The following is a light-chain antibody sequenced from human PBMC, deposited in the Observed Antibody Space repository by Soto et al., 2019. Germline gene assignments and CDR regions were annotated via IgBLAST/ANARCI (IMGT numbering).Light chain of an antibody. J-gene: IGLJ1*01. Sequence: QSVLTQPASVSGSPGQSITISCTGTSSDVGNYNYVSWYQHHPGKAPKLLISGVSNRPSGISNRFSGSKSGNTASLTISGLQAEDEADYYCQSYDSSLTGSVFGTGTKVTVL. V-gene: IGLV2-14*01. CDR3: QSYDSSLTGSV. CDR2: GVS. CDR1: SSDVGNYNY.